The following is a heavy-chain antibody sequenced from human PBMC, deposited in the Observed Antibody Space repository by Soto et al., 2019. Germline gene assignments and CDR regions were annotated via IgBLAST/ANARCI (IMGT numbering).Heavy chain of an antibody. V-gene: IGHV1-69*06. CDR3: ARIVGATDNFDY. D-gene: IGHD1-26*01. J-gene: IGHJ4*02. Sequence: SVEVSCRASGGTFSSYAISWVRQAPGQGLEWMGGIIPIFGTANYAQKFQGRVTITADKSTSTAYMELSSLRSEDTAVYYCARIVGATDNFDYWGQGTQVTVSS. CDR1: GGTFSSYA. CDR2: IIPIFGTA.